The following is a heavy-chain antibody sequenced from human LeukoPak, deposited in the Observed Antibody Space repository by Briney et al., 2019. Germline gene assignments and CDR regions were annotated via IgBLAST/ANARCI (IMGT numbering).Heavy chain of an antibody. D-gene: IGHD2-2*01. CDR3: ARDAGLVVPAAMDYYYYYMDV. CDR2: IYTSGST. CDR1: GGSISSYY. V-gene: IGHV4-4*07. J-gene: IGHJ6*03. Sequence: PSETLSLTCTVSGGSISSYYWSWIRQPAGKGLEWIGRIYTSGSTNYNPSLKSRVTMSVDTSKNQFSLKLSSVTAADTAVYYCARDAGLVVPAAMDYYYYYMDVWGKGTTVTVSS.